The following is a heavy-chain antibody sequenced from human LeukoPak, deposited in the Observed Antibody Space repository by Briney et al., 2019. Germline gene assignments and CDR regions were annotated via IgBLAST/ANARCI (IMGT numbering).Heavy chain of an antibody. Sequence: PGGSLRLSCAASGVTFSNYAMSWVRQAPGKGLEWVSSLSGNERDTRYADSVRGRFTISRDNSENLLYLQMTSLGAEDTAIYYCSKDLERHTVGYFDSWGQGVLVTVSS. J-gene: IGHJ4*02. D-gene: IGHD1-1*01. CDR3: SKDLERHTVGYFDS. V-gene: IGHV3-23*01. CDR2: LSGNERDT. CDR1: GVTFSNYA.